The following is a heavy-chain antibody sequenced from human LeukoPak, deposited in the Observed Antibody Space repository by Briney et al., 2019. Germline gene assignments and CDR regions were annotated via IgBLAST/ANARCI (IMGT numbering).Heavy chain of an antibody. V-gene: IGHV1-69*05. D-gene: IGHD3-22*01. Sequence: SVKVSCKASGGTFSSYAISWVRQAPGQGLEWMGGIIPIFGTANYAQKFQGRVTITTDESTSTAYMELSGLRSEDTAVYYCAREVYYDSSGYSRDRENWFDPWGQGTLVTVSS. CDR3: AREVYYDSSGYSRDRENWFDP. J-gene: IGHJ5*02. CDR1: GGTFSSYA. CDR2: IIPIFGTA.